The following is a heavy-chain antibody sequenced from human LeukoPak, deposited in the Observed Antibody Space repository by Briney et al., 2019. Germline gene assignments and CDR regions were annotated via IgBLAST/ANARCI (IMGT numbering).Heavy chain of an antibody. CDR2: IDTSGST. CDR1: GGSIRSYY. V-gene: IGHV4-4*07. Sequence: PSETLSLTCTVSGGSIRSYYWSWIRQPAGKGLEWIGRIDTSGSTYYNPSLKSRVTISVDTSKNQFSLKLSSATAADTAVYYCARDEGSGVAFDYWGQGTLVTVSS. CDR3: ARDEGSGVAFDY. D-gene: IGHD3-10*01. J-gene: IGHJ4*02.